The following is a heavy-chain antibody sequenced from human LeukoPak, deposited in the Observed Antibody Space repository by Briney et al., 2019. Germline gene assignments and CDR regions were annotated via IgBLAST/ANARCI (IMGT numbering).Heavy chain of an antibody. Sequence: SETLSLTCTVSGGSISSGTHYWSWIRQPAGKGLEWIGRIYTSGSTNYNPSLKSRVTMSVDTSKNQFSLKLSSVTAADTAVYYCARERREVTLWGQGTLVTVSS. CDR1: GGSISSGTHY. J-gene: IGHJ4*02. CDR3: ARERREVTL. V-gene: IGHV4-61*02. CDR2: IYTSGST. D-gene: IGHD4-23*01.